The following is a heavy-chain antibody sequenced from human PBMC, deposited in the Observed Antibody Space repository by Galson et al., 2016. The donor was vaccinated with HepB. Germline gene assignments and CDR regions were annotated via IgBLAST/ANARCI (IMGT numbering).Heavy chain of an antibody. CDR3: SRGTLGTNATMAFDY. Sequence: SETLSLTCAVSGDSISSNYWWSWVRQSPEKGLEWIGEIYQTGTANYNPSFTSRATLSIDKSKNQISLSLGSVTAADTAVYYCSRGTLGTNATMAFDYWGQGTLVSVSS. V-gene: IGHV4/OR15-8*02. CDR1: GDSISSNYW. D-gene: IGHD4/OR15-4a*01. CDR2: IYQTGTA. J-gene: IGHJ4*02.